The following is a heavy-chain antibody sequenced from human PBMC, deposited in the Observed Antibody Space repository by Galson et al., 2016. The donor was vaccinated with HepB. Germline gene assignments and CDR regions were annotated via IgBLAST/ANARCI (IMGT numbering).Heavy chain of an antibody. J-gene: IGHJ6*02. V-gene: IGHV3-74*01. CDR3: ARGRDNDDFWSGQRYYYGMDV. CDR2: INSDGSDT. D-gene: IGHD3-3*01. Sequence: SLRLSCADSGFTFSRYWMHWVRQAPGKGLVWVSRINSDGSDTTYADSVKGRFTISRDNAKNILYLQMNSLRAEDTAVYYCARGRDNDDFWSGQRYYYGMDVWGQGTTVSVSS. CDR1: GFTFSRYW.